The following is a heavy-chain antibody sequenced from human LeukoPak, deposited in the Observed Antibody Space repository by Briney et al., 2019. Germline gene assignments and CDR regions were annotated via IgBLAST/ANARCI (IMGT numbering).Heavy chain of an antibody. V-gene: IGHV3-7*01. CDR1: GFTFSSYW. CDR3: ARDRGYYGSGRSYYMDV. Sequence: GGSLRLSCAASGFTFSSYWMSWVRQAPGKGLEWVANIKQDGSEEYYVDSVKGRFTISGDNAKNSLYLQMNSLRAEDTAVYYCARDRGYYGSGRSYYMDVWGKGTTVTISS. CDR2: IKQDGSEE. J-gene: IGHJ6*03. D-gene: IGHD3-10*01.